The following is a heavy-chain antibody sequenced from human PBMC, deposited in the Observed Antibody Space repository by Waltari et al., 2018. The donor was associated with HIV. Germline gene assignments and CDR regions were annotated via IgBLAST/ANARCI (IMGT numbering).Heavy chain of an antibody. D-gene: IGHD6-6*01. Sequence: QVQLVQSGAEVKKPGSSVKVSCKASGGTFSSYAISWVRQAPGQGLEWMGGIIPIFGKANNAQKFQGRVTITADESTSTAYMELSSLRSEDTAVYYCARDQQSIAARPQWFDPWGQGTLVTVSS. CDR1: GGTFSSYA. J-gene: IGHJ5*02. CDR2: IIPIFGKA. CDR3: ARDQQSIAARPQWFDP. V-gene: IGHV1-69*01.